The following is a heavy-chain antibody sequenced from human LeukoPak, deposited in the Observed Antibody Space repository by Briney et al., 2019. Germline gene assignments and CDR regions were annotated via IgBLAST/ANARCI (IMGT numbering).Heavy chain of an antibody. CDR1: GGSISTYY. D-gene: IGHD1-26*01. CDR2: IYYTGST. Sequence: SETLSLTCTVSGGSISTYYWSWIRQPPGKGLEWIGYIYYTGSTSYNPSLKSRVTMSLDASKNQLSLELNSVTPAGTAVYYCARGGNYWPQWWFDPWGRGTLVSVSS. J-gene: IGHJ5*02. CDR3: ARGGNYWPQWWFDP. V-gene: IGHV4-59*13.